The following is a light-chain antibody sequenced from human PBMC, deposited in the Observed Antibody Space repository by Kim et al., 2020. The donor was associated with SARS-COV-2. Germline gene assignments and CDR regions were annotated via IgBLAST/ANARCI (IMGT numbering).Light chain of an antibody. J-gene: IGKJ2*01. CDR2: GAS. CDR3: QQYGSSPPYT. Sequence: PGERATLSCRASQSVSSSYLAWYQQKPGQAPRLLIYGASSRATGIPDRFSGSGSGTDFTLTISRLEPEDFAVYYGQQYGSSPPYTFGQGTKLEI. CDR1: QSVSSSY. V-gene: IGKV3-20*01.